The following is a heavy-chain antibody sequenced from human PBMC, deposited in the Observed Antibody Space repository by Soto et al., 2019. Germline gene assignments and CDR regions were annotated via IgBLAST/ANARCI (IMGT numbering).Heavy chain of an antibody. CDR3: ARMACFGSFNWFDP. V-gene: IGHV1-8*01. J-gene: IGHJ5*02. Sequence: ASVKVSCKASGYIFTNNDVSWVRQATGQGLEWMGWMNPGSGDTGYAQKFQGRVTMTRNISIATAYMELSSLRADDTAIYYCARMACFGSFNWFDPWGQGTLVTVSS. D-gene: IGHD3-10*01. CDR2: MNPGSGDT. CDR1: GYIFTNND.